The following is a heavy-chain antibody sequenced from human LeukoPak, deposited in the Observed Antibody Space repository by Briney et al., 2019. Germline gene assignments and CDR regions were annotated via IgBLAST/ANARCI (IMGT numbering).Heavy chain of an antibody. J-gene: IGHJ4*02. CDR2: INPNSGGT. D-gene: IGHD3-22*01. V-gene: IGHV1-2*02. Sequence: ASVKVSCKASGYTFTGYYMHWVRQAPGQGLEWMGWINPNSGGTNYAQKFQGRVTMTRDTSISKAYMELSRLRSDDTAVYYCARDYYDNSGYYDYWGQGTLVTVSS. CDR3: ARDYYDNSGYYDY. CDR1: GYTFTGYY.